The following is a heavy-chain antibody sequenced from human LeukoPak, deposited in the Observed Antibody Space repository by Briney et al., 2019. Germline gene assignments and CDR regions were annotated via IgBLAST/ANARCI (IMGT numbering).Heavy chain of an antibody. CDR1: GFSFGDYT. Sequence: PGGSLRLSCTASGFSFGDYTMSWVRQAPGTGLEWVGFIRSKAYGGTTEYAASVQGRFTISRDDSKNIASLQMNSLKSEDTAVYFCARDLPYYYDSSGPDYWGQGTLVTVSS. V-gene: IGHV3-49*04. CDR3: ARDLPYYYDSSGPDY. CDR2: IRSKAYGGTT. J-gene: IGHJ4*02. D-gene: IGHD3-22*01.